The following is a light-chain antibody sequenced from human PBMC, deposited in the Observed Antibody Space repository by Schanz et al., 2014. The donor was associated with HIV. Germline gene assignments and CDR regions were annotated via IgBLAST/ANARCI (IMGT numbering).Light chain of an antibody. V-gene: IGLV2-14*03. CDR3: SSYTSTNTLVV. Sequence: QSALTQPASVSGSPGQSITISCTGTSSDVGGYNYVSWYQHHPGKVPKLMIYDVSNRPSGVSNRFSGSKSGNTASLTISGLQAEDEGDYYCSSYTSTNTLVVFGGGTKLTVL. J-gene: IGLJ2*01. CDR2: DVS. CDR1: SSDVGGYNY.